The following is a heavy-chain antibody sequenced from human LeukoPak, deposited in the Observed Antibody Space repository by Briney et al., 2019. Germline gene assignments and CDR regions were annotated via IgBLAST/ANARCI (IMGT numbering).Heavy chain of an antibody. J-gene: IGHJ6*02. Sequence: ASVKVSCKASGGTFSSYAISWVRQAPGQGLEWMGGIIPIFGTANYAQKFQGRVTITADESTSTAYMELSSLRSEDTAVYYCATHLRYCSGGSCYVYYYYGMDVWGQGTTVTVSS. CDR2: IIPIFGTA. CDR3: ATHLRYCSGGSCYVYYYYGMDV. D-gene: IGHD2-15*01. V-gene: IGHV1-69*13. CDR1: GGTFSSYA.